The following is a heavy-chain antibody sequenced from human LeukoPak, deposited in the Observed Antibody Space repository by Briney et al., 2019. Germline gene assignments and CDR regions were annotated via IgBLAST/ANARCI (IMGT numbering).Heavy chain of an antibody. D-gene: IGHD1-14*01. V-gene: IGHV3-23*01. CDR2: ISGSGDST. J-gene: IGHJ5*01. CDR1: GFTFSRYA. Sequence: PGGSLRLSCAASGFTFSRYAMSWVRQAPGQGLEWVSVISGSGDSTYYADSMKGRFTISRDNSKNTLYLQVNSLRAEDTAGYYWATLRKSLLILEFDSCGQRRLVTVSS. CDR3: ATLRKSLLILEFDS.